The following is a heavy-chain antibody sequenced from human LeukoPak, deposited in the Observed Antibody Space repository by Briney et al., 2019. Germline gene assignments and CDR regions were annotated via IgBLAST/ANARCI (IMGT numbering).Heavy chain of an antibody. CDR1: GFSFSGPT. CDR2: VRSKTYNHAT. Sequence: GGSLRLSCAASGFSFSGPTMHWVRQAAGKGLEWLGRVRSKTYNHATEYAASVKGRFIISRDDSENTAYLQMNSLKSEDTALYYCTRSQDGAFDMCGQGTKVTVSS. CDR3: TRSQDGAFDM. V-gene: IGHV3-73*01. J-gene: IGHJ3*02.